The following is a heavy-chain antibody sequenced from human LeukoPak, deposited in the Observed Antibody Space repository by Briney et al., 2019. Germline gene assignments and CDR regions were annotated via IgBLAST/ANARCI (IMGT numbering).Heavy chain of an antibody. J-gene: IGHJ4*02. CDR2: INPNSGGT. V-gene: IGHV1-2*02. CDR3: ARDRGSEWELLLAYYFDY. D-gene: IGHD1-26*01. CDR1: GYTFTGYY. Sequence: ASVKVSCKASGYTFTGYYMHRVRQAPGQGLEWMGWINPNSGGTNYAQKFQGRVTMTRDTSISTAYMELSRLRSDDTAVYYCARDRGSEWELLLAYYFDYWGQGTLVTVSS.